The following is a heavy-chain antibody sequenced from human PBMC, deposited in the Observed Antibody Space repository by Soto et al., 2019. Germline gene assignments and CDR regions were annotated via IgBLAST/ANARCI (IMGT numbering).Heavy chain of an antibody. CDR1: GGTFSSYA. Sequence: SVKFSCKASGGTFSSYAISWVRQAPGQGLECMGGLIPIFGTANYAQKFQGRVTITAXXXXSXXXMXLXXLRXEXTAVYYCARGYYHDSSGYYYWGRGTLVTVSS. J-gene: IGHJ4*02. CDR3: ARGYYHDSSGYYY. V-gene: IGHV1-69*13. CDR2: LIPIFGTA. D-gene: IGHD3-22*01.